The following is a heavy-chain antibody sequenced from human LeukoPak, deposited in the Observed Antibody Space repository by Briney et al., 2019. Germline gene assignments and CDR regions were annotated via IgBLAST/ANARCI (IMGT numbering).Heavy chain of an antibody. D-gene: IGHD1-20*01. Sequence: SETLSLTCTGSDGSISSSTYYWGWLRQPQGKGLEGIGSFYYSGTTYYNPSLKSRVTISVDMSKNQFSLKLSSVTAADTAVYYCARQDNYYFDYWGQGSLVTVSS. V-gene: IGHV4-39*01. CDR3: ARQDNYYFDY. CDR1: DGSISSSTYY. CDR2: FYYSGTT. J-gene: IGHJ4*02.